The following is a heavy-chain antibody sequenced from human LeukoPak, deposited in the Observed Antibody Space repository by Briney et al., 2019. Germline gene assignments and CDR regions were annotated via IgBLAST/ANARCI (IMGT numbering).Heavy chain of an antibody. D-gene: IGHD6-19*01. CDR2: ISADSTTT. J-gene: IGHJ4*02. Sequence: PGGSLRLSCAASGFTFSSYAMSWVRQAPGKGLEWVSSISADSTTTDYADSVKGRFTISRDNSKNTLYLQVNSLRVEDTAIYYCAKFALQSDPFDYWGQGALVTVSS. CDR3: AKFALQSDPFDY. CDR1: GFTFSSYA. V-gene: IGHV3-23*01.